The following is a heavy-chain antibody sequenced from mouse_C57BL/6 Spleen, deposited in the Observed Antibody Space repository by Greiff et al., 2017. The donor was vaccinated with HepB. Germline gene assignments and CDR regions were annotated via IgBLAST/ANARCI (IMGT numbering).Heavy chain of an antibody. V-gene: IGHV1-55*01. J-gene: IGHJ3*01. CDR3: ARENDYDVEFAY. D-gene: IGHD2-4*01. CDR2: IYPGSGST. Sequence: QVQLQQPGAELVKPGASVKMSCKASGYTFTSYWITWVKQRPGEGLEWIGDIYPGSGSTNYNEKFKSKATLTVDTSSSTAYMQLSSLTSEDSAVYYCARENDYDVEFAYWGQGTLVTVSA. CDR1: GYTFTSYW.